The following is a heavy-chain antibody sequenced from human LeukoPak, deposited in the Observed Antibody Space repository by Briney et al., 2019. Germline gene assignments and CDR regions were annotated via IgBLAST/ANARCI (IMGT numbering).Heavy chain of an antibody. V-gene: IGHV3-23*01. J-gene: IGHJ6*02. D-gene: IGHD5-18*01. CDR3: AKDGDTAMVTGYYGMDV. Sequence: PGGSLRLSCAASGFTFSSYAMSWVRQAPGKGLEWVSAISGSGGSTYYADSVKGRFTISRDNSKNTLYLQMNSLRAEDTAVYYCAKDGDTAMVTGYYGMDVWGQGTTVTVSS. CDR1: GFTFSSYA. CDR2: ISGSGGST.